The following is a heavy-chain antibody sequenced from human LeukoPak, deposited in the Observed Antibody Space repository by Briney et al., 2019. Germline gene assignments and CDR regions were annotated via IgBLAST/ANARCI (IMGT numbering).Heavy chain of an antibody. CDR1: GFTFSSYG. J-gene: IGHJ6*03. Sequence: GRSLRLSCAASGFTFSSYGMHWVRQAPGKGLEWVAVIWYDGSSKYYADSVKGRFTISRDNSKNTLYLQMNSLRAEDTAVYYCARPQNYYYYYMDVWGKGTTVTVSS. CDR3: ARPQNYYYYYMDV. CDR2: IWYDGSSK. V-gene: IGHV3-33*01.